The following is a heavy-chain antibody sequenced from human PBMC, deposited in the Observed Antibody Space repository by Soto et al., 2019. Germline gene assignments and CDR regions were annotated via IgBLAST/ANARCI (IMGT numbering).Heavy chain of an antibody. J-gene: IGHJ6*02. CDR1: GYTFTAYA. CDR2: INTGNGDT. Sequence: ASVKVSCKASGYTFTAYAIHWVRQAPGQRLEWMGWINTGNGDTKYSQNFQGRVAITRDTSASTAYMELSSLRSEDTAVYYCARDPGIAAAGTWQWLALYYYYYGMDVWGQGTTVTVSS. CDR3: ARDPGIAAAGTWQWLALYYYYYGMDV. D-gene: IGHD6-13*01. V-gene: IGHV1-3*04.